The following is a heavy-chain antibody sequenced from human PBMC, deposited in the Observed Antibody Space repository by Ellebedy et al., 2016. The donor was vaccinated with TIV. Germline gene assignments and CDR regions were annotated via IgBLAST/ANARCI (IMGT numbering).Heavy chain of an antibody. V-gene: IGHV3-30-3*01. CDR3: ARVQINNGWYEDY. CDR1: GITFSNYA. CDR2: ISYDGSNK. Sequence: GESLKISXAASGITFSNYAIHWVRQAPVKGLEWVAVISYDGSNKYYADSVKGRFTISRDNSKNTLYLQMNSLRAEDTAVYYCARVQINNGWYEDYWGQGTLVTVSS. J-gene: IGHJ4*02. D-gene: IGHD6-19*01.